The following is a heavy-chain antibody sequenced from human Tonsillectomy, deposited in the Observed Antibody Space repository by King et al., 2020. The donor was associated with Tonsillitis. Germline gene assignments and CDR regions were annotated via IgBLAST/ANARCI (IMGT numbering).Heavy chain of an antibody. Sequence: VQLVQSGAEVKKPGASVMVSCKASGYTFTSYDINWVRQATGQGLEWMGLMNPNSVNTGYAQKLQGRVTMTRNTSISTAYMELSSLRSEDTAVYYGASCSGGSCYYGMDVWGKGTTVTVSS. CDR1: GYTFTSYD. CDR3: ASCSGGSCYYGMDV. D-gene: IGHD2-15*01. V-gene: IGHV1-8*01. J-gene: IGHJ6*04. CDR2: MNPNSVNT.